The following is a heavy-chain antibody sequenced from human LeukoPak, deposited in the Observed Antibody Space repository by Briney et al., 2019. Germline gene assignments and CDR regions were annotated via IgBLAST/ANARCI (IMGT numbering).Heavy chain of an antibody. J-gene: IGHJ4*02. V-gene: IGHV3-23*01. CDR3: AKEKALVVITYFDY. CDR1: GFTFSSYS. Sequence: GGSLRLSCAASGFTFSSYSMNWVRQAPGKGLEWVSSISGRGGSTYYADSVKGRFTISRDNSKNTLYLQVNSLRAEDTAVYYCAKEKALVVITYFDYWGQGTLVTVSS. D-gene: IGHD3-22*01. CDR2: ISGRGGST.